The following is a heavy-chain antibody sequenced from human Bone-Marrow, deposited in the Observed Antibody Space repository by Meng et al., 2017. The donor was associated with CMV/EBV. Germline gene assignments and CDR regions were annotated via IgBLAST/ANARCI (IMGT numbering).Heavy chain of an antibody. V-gene: IGHV4-59*01. D-gene: IGHD1-26*01. Sequence: SETLSLTCTVSGGSISSYYWSWIRQPPGKGLEWIGYIYYSGSTNYNPSLKSRVTISVDTSKNQFSLKLSSVTAADTAVYYCARVGRRELLPDDWGRGTLVTVSS. CDR1: GGSISSYY. CDR2: IYYSGST. CDR3: ARVGRRELLPDD. J-gene: IGHJ4*02.